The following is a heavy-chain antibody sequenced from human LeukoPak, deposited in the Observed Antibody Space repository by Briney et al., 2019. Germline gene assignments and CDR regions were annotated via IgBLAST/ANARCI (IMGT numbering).Heavy chain of an antibody. CDR1: GFTFSSYA. CDR2: ISGSGGST. V-gene: IGHV3-23*01. CDR3: AKAVKGYYYYYMDV. J-gene: IGHJ6*03. Sequence: GGSLRLSCAASGFTFSSYAMSWVRQAPGKGLEWLSAISGSGGSTYYADSVKGRFTISRDNSKNTLYLQMNSLRAEDTAVYYCAKAVKGYYYYYMDVWGKGTTVTVSS.